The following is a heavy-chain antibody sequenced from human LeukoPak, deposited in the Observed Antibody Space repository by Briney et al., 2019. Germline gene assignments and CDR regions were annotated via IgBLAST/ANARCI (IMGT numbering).Heavy chain of an antibody. J-gene: IGHJ6*02. CDR1: GFTFSSYW. Sequence: GGSLRLSCAASGFTFSSYWMHWVRQAPGKGLVWVSRIKSDGSSTSYAESVKGRFTISRDNAKNTLYLQMNSLRAEDTAVYYCAREGYYYGSGNRVYYYGMDVWGQGTTVTVSS. CDR3: AREGYYYGSGNRVYYYGMDV. D-gene: IGHD3-10*01. V-gene: IGHV3-74*01. CDR2: IKSDGSST.